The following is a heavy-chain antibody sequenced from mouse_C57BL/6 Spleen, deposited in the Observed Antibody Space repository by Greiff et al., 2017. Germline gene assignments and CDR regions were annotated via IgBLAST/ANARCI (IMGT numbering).Heavy chain of an antibody. V-gene: IGHV1-52*01. CDR2: IDPSDSET. CDR3: ARGDYSNYFYYAMDY. D-gene: IGHD2-5*01. Sequence: QVQLQQPGAELVRPGSSVKLSCKASGYTFTSYWMHWVKQRPIQGLEWIGNIDPSDSETHYNQKFKDKATLTVDNSSSTAYMQLSSQTSEDSAVYYCARGDYSNYFYYAMDYWGQGTSVTVSS. J-gene: IGHJ4*01. CDR1: GYTFTSYW.